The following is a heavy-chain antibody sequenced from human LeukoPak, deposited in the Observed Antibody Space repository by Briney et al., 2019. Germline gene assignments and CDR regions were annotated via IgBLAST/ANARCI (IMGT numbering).Heavy chain of an antibody. CDR2: IIPILGIA. CDR1: GGTFSSCA. CDR3: ANLYGSGSPPVDY. J-gene: IGHJ4*02. V-gene: IGHV1-69*04. Sequence: SVKVSCKASGGTFSSCAISWVRQAPGQGLEWMGRIIPILGIANYAQKFQGRVTITADKSTSTAYMELSSLRSEDTAVYYCANLYGSGSPPVDYWGQGTLVTVSS. D-gene: IGHD3-10*01.